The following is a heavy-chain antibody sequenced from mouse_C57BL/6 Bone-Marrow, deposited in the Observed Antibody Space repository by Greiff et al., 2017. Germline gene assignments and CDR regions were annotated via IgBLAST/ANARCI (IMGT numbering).Heavy chain of an antibody. CDR3: AKRDSYDSSPYFDY. CDR2: IYPRSGNT. Sequence: VQLQQSGAELARPGASVKLSCKASGYTFTSYGISWVKQRTGQGLEWIGEIYPRSGNTYYNEKFKGKATLTADKSSSTAYMVLRSLTSEDSAVYLCAKRDSYDSSPYFDYWGQGTTLTVSA. D-gene: IGHD1-1*01. CDR1: GYTFTSYG. V-gene: IGHV1-81*01. J-gene: IGHJ2*01.